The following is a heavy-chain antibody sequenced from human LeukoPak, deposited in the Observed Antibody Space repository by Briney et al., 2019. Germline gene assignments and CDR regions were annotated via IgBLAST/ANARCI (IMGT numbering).Heavy chain of an antibody. CDR1: GGTFSSYA. D-gene: IGHD1-26*01. V-gene: IGHV1-69*04. Sequence: SVKVSCKASGGTFSSYAISWVRQAPGQGLEWMGRIIPILGIANYAQKFQGRVTITADKSTSTAYMELSSLRSEDTAVYYCASRYSGSYRPFDYWGQGTLVTVSS. CDR2: IIPILGIA. J-gene: IGHJ4*02. CDR3: ASRYSGSYRPFDY.